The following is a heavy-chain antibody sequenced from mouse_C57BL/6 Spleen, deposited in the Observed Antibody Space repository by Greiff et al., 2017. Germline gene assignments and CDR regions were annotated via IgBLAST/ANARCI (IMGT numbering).Heavy chain of an antibody. J-gene: IGHJ4*01. CDR3: TRRGYAGAMDY. CDR1: GYTFTDYE. D-gene: IGHD3-1*01. CDR2: IDPETGGT. Sequence: VQGVESGAELVRPGASVTLSCKASGYTFTDYEMHWVKQTPVHGLEWIGAIDPETGGTAYNQKFKGKAILTADKSSSTAYMELRSLTSEDSAVYYCTRRGYAGAMDYWGQGASVTVSS. V-gene: IGHV1-15*01.